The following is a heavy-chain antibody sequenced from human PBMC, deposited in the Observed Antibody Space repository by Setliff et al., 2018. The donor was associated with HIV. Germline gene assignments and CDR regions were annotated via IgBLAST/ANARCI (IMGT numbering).Heavy chain of an antibody. J-gene: IGHJ6*03. V-gene: IGHV4-59*01. CDR2: VSSSGTT. D-gene: IGHD5-18*01. CDR3: ARVVSRREDRGTWMKLWLAPYYMDV. Sequence: LSLTCAVSGGSITNKYWSWIRQPPGKGLEWLGYVSSSGTTNYNPSLESRLTISVDTSKNQVSLRLSSVTAADTAVYFCARVVSRREDRGTWMKLWLAPYYMDVWGKGTTVTVSS. CDR1: GGSITNKY.